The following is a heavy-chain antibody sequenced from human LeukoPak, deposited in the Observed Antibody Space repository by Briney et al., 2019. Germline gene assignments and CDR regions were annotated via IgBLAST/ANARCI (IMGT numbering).Heavy chain of an antibody. CDR1: GDSVSRSDSY. Sequence: SETLSLTCSVSGDSVSRSDSYWDWIRQPPGKGLEWIGTIYYSGRTYYSPSLKSRVTMFVDPSSNQFSLNLRSVTAADTALYYCARRRYYDGSGYLEWGQGTLLSVSS. J-gene: IGHJ1*01. D-gene: IGHD3-22*01. V-gene: IGHV4-39*01. CDR2: IYYSGRT. CDR3: ARRRYYDGSGYLE.